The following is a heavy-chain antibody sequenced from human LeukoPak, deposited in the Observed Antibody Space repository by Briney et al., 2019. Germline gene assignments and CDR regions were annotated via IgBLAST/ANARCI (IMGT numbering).Heavy chain of an antibody. CDR3: ARGLEWLTRRHTWFDP. D-gene: IGHD3-3*01. CDR2: ISAYNGNT. CDR1: GYTFTNYA. V-gene: IGHV1-18*01. Sequence: ASVKVSCKASGYTFTNYAFTWVRQAPGQGLEWMGWISAYNGNTNYAQKLQGRVTMTTDTSTSTAYMELRSLRSDDTAAYYCARGLEWLTRRHTWFDPWGQGTLVTVSS. J-gene: IGHJ5*02.